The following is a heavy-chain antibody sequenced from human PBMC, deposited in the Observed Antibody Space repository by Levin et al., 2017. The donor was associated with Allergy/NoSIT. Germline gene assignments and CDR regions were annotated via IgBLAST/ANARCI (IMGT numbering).Heavy chain of an antibody. CDR1: GGSISSNAYY. V-gene: IGHV4-39*01. CDR3: ASQPYDHYGSGSHYYFYMDF. Sequence: SETLSLTCTVSGGSISSNAYYWGWIRQPPGKGLEWIGNIYYTGSTAYNPSLKSRITISVDTSKNQFSLRLRYVTAADTAAYYCASQPYDHYGSGSHYYFYMDFWGRGTTVTVSS. J-gene: IGHJ6*03. D-gene: IGHD3-10*01. CDR2: IYYTGST.